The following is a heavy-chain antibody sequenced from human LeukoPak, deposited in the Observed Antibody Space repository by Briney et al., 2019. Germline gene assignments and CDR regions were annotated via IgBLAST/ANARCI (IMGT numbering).Heavy chain of an antibody. J-gene: IGHJ3*02. CDR1: GFTFSSYA. V-gene: IGHV3-23*01. D-gene: IGHD2-2*01. CDR2: ISGSGGST. Sequence: GGSLRLSCAASGFTFSSYAMSWVRQAPGKGLEWVSAISGSGGSTYYADSVKGRFTISRDNSKNTLYLQMNSLRAGETAVYYCAKEEGYCSSTTCSSDAFDIWGQGTMVTVSS. CDR3: AKEEGYCSSTTCSSDAFDI.